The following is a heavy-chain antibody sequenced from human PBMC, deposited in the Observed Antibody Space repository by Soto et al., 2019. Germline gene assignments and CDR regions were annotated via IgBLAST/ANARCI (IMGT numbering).Heavy chain of an antibody. J-gene: IGHJ4*02. D-gene: IGHD3-3*01. CDR3: ASYDFWSGYYDY. CDR2: IYYSGST. V-gene: IGHV4-39*01. Sequence: PXATLALTCTASGGSISSSSYYWGWIRQPPGKGLEWIGSIYYSGSTYYNPSLRSRVTISVDTSKNQFSLKLSSVTAADTAVYYCASYDFWSGYYDYWGQGTLVTVSS. CDR1: GGSISSSSYY.